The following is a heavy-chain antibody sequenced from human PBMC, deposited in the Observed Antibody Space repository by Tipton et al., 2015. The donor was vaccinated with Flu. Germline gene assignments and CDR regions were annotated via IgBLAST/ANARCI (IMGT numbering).Heavy chain of an antibody. D-gene: IGHD4-11*01. V-gene: IGHV4-38-2*02. Sequence: TLSLTCTVSGYSISSGYYWGWIRQPPGKGLEWIGSIYHSGSTYYNPSLKSRVSISLDTSKNQFSLSLKSVTAADTAVYYCASILLQPLDYWGQGTLVTVSS. CDR3: ASILLQPLDY. CDR1: GYSISSGYY. CDR2: IYHSGST. J-gene: IGHJ4*02.